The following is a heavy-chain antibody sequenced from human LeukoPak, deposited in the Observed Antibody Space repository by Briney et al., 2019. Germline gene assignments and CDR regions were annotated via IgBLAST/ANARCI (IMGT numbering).Heavy chain of an antibody. D-gene: IGHD2-15*01. Sequence: PGGSLRLSCAASGFTFSSYAMSWVRQAPGKGLEWGSAISGSGGSTYYADSVKGRFTISRDNSKNTLYLQMNSLRAEDTAVYYCAKGSPHCSGGSCYLYYYYYYMDVWGKGTTVTVSS. CDR1: GFTFSSYA. J-gene: IGHJ6*03. V-gene: IGHV3-23*01. CDR2: ISGSGGST. CDR3: AKGSPHCSGGSCYLYYYYYYMDV.